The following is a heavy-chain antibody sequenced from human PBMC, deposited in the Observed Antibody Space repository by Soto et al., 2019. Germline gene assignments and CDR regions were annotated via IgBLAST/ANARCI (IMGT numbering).Heavy chain of an antibody. CDR1: GFTFSSYW. J-gene: IGHJ4*02. CDR3: AREGTVWPYFDY. V-gene: IGHV3-7*01. D-gene: IGHD2-21*01. Sequence: PGGSLRLSCAAYGFTFSSYWMSWVRQAPGKGLEWVANIKQDGSDKYYVDSVKGRFTISRDNAKNSLYLQMNSLRAEDTAVYYCAREGTVWPYFDYWGQGTLVTVSS. CDR2: IKQDGSDK.